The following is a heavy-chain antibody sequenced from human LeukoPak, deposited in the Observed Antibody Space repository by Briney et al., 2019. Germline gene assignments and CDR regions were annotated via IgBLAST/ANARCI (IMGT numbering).Heavy chain of an antibody. V-gene: IGHV3-30*18. D-gene: IGHD3-10*01. CDR1: GFTFSSYG. CDR2: ISYDGSNK. CDR3: AKDTYGSGSFNY. Sequence: GRSLRLSCAASGFTFSSYGMHWVRQAPGKGLEWVAVISYDGSNKYYADSVKGRFTISRDNSKNTLYLQMNSLRAEDTAVYYCAKDTYGSGSFNYWGQGTPVTVSS. J-gene: IGHJ4*02.